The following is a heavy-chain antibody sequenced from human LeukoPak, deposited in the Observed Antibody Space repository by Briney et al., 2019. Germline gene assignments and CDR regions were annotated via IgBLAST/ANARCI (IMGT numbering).Heavy chain of an antibody. D-gene: IGHD3-22*01. J-gene: IGHJ6*02. CDR3: ARDTGYLGSNYGMDV. V-gene: IGHV4-59*01. CDR1: GGSISSYY. CDR2: IYYSGST. Sequence: SETLSLTCTVSGGSISSYYWSWIRQPPGKGLEWIGYIYYSGSTNYNPSLKSRVTISVDTSKNQFSLNLSSVTAADTAIYYCARDTGYLGSNYGMDVWGQGTTVTVSS.